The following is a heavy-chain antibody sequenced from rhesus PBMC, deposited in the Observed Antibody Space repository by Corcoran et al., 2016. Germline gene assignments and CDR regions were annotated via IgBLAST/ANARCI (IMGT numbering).Heavy chain of an antibody. D-gene: IGHD1-20*01. Sequence: QVQLQESGPGLVKPSETLSLTCAVSGGSISSGYYYWSWIRQPPGKGLEWIGYITCSGSTSYNPSLKIRVTISRDTSKNQFSLKLGSVTAADTAVYYCARDPPGAGTTLGYWGQGVLVTVSS. CDR3: ARDPPGAGTTLGY. CDR2: ITCSGST. CDR1: GGSISSGYYY. V-gene: IGHV4-122*02. J-gene: IGHJ4*01.